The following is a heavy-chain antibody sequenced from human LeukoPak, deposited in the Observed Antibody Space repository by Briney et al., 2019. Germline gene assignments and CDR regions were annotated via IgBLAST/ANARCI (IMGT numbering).Heavy chain of an antibody. V-gene: IGHV4-34*01. D-gene: IGHD5-12*01. CDR1: GGSFSGYY. Sequence: SETLSLTCAVYGGSFSGYYWCWIRQPPGKGLEWIGEINHSGSTNYNPSLKSRVTISVDTSKNQFSLKLSSVTAADTAVYYCASSKVATIPRRKFDYWGQGTLVTVSS. CDR3: ASSKVATIPRRKFDY. J-gene: IGHJ4*02. CDR2: INHSGST.